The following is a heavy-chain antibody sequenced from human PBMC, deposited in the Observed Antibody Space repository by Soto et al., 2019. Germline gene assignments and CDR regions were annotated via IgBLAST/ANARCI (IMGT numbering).Heavy chain of an antibody. CDR3: AREGINNYNEYYFDS. CDR1: GFTVSNNY. Sequence: GGSLRLSCAVSGFTVSNNYMSWVRQAPGKGLEWVSSISGSGNYTHYADFLRGRFTISRDNAKTSLYLQMNSLRAEDTAVYYCAREGINNYNEYYFDSWGQGTVVTVSS. V-gene: IGHV3-11*06. CDR2: ISGSGNYT. J-gene: IGHJ4*02. D-gene: IGHD4-4*01.